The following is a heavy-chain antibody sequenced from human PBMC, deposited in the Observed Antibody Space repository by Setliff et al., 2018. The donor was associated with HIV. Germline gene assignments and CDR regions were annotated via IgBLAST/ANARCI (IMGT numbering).Heavy chain of an antibody. Sequence: PSETLSLTCTVSGGSISSRYWSWIRQPPGQGLEWIGSIYYSGSTNYTPSLKLRVTILVDTSKNQLSLKLSFVTAADTAVYYCARDRGPSDNSGYFDFWGQGTLVTVSS. CDR2: IYYSGST. CDR3: ARDRGPSDNSGYFDF. V-gene: IGHV4-59*11. D-gene: IGHD3-22*01. J-gene: IGHJ4*02. CDR1: GGSISSRY.